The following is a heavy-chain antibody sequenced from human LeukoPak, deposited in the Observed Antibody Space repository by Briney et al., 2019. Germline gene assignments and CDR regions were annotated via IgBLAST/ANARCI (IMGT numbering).Heavy chain of an antibody. D-gene: IGHD1-26*01. J-gene: IGHJ4*02. CDR3: ARDRGSGSVDY. V-gene: IGHV3-48*01. CDR1: GFTFSSYV. CDR2: ISSSSSTI. Sequence: GGSLRLSCAASGFTFSSYVMHWVRQAPGKGLEWVSYISSSSSTIYYADSVKGRFTISRDNAKNSLYLQMNSLRAEDTAVYYCARDRGSGSVDYWGQGTLVTVSS.